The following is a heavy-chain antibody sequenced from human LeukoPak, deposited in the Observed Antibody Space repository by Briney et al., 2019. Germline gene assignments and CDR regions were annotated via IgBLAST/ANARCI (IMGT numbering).Heavy chain of an antibody. Sequence: GGSLRLSCAASGFTFSTYWMHWVRQAPGKGLVWVSRIKSDGSTNYADSMKGRFTISRDNAKNTVSLQMNSLRPEDTGVYYCARAPSEIGGYYPEYFRHWGQGTLVTVSS. CDR2: IKSDGST. D-gene: IGHD3-22*01. CDR1: GFTFSTYW. J-gene: IGHJ1*01. V-gene: IGHV3-74*01. CDR3: ARAPSEIGGYYPEYFRH.